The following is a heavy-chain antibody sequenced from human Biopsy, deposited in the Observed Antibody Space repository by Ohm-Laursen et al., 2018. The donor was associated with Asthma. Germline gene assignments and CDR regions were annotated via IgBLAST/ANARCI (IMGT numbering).Heavy chain of an antibody. CDR2: MSFDGRQT. J-gene: IGHJ3*02. Sequence: SLRLSCSASGFSFNSYGMHWVRQAPGKGLELVAVMSFDGRQTYYADSVRGRFTISRVNSKNTLYLQMNSLRAEDTAVYYCAKERYYDFWSGYPIWGQGTMVTVSS. CDR3: AKERYYDFWSGYPI. D-gene: IGHD3-3*01. CDR1: GFSFNSYG. V-gene: IGHV3-30*18.